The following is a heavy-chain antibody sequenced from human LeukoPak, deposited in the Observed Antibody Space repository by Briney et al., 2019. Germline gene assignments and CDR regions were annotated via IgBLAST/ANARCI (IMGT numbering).Heavy chain of an antibody. D-gene: IGHD3-3*01. V-gene: IGHV3-7*01. Sequence: GGSLRLSCTASGFTFSSHAMSWVRQAPGKGLEWVASIKHDGSEKYYVDSVRGRFTISRDNTMNSLYLQMSSLRAEDTAVYYCATDRGWRTSGYYLYYFEYWGQGTLVTFSS. CDR2: IKHDGSEK. J-gene: IGHJ4*02. CDR3: ATDRGWRTSGYYLYYFEY. CDR1: GFTFSSHA.